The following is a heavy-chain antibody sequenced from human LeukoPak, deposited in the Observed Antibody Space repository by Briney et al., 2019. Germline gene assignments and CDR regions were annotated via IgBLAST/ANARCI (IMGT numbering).Heavy chain of an antibody. J-gene: IGHJ4*02. Sequence: GASLRLSCAASGFIFSNYAMSWVRQAPGKGLEWVSAITGSGGSTYYADSVKGRFTISRDNSKNTLYLQMNSLRAEDTAVYCCAKWGDYDVLTGYYVSDYWGQGTLVTVSS. CDR1: GFIFSNYA. CDR3: AKWGDYDVLTGYYVSDY. CDR2: ITGSGGST. D-gene: IGHD3-9*01. V-gene: IGHV3-23*01.